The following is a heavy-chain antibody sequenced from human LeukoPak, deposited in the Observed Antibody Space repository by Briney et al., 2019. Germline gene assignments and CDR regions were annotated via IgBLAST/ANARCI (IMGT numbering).Heavy chain of an antibody. CDR2: IYYTGST. J-gene: IGHJ5*02. CDR1: GGSISTYY. V-gene: IGHV4-59*01. D-gene: IGHD3-3*01. Sequence: PSETLSLTCTVSGGSISTYYWSWIRQPPGKGLQWIGYIYYTGSTNYNPSPKSRVTISVDTSKNQFSLKLISVTAADTAMYYCARKADLASSNWFDPWGQGTLVTVSS. CDR3: ARKADLASSNWFDP.